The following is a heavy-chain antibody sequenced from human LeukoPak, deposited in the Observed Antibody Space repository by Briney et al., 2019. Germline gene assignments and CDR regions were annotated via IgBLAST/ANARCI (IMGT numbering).Heavy chain of an antibody. V-gene: IGHV4-39*01. D-gene: IGHD3-22*01. CDR1: GGSISSSSYY. CDR3: ARRYFYDSGGYYYYFDY. J-gene: IGHJ4*02. CDR2: IYYSGST. Sequence: SETLSLTCTVSGGSISSSSYYWGWIRQPPGKGLEWIGSIYYSGSTYYNPSLKSRVTISVDTSKNQFSLKLSSVTAADTAVYYCARRYFYDSGGYYYYFDYWGQGTLVTASS.